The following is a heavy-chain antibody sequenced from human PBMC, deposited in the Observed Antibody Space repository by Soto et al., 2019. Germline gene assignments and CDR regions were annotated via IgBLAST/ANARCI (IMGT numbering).Heavy chain of an antibody. CDR2: IYYSGST. D-gene: IGHD5-18*01. CDR3: ARGREDTAMVILENYFDY. CDR1: GGSISSYY. Sequence: PSETLSLTCTVSGGSISSYYWSWIRQPPGKGLEWIGYIYYSGSTNYNPSLKSRVTISVDTSKDQFSLKLSSVTAADTAVYYCARGREDTAMVILENYFDYWGQGTLVTVSS. V-gene: IGHV4-59*08. J-gene: IGHJ4*02.